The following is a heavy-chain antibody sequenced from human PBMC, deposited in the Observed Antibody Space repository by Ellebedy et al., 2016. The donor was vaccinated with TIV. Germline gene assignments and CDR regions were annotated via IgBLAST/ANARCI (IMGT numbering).Heavy chain of an antibody. V-gene: IGHV4-61*01. J-gene: IGHJ5*02. D-gene: IGHD3-10*01. CDR2: IYYSGST. CDR3: ARVGLSPWVLCP. Sequence: SETLSLTXTVSGGSVSSGSYYWSWIRQPPGKGLEWIGYIYYSGSTYYNPSLKSRVTISVDTSKNQFSLKLSSVTAADTAVYYCARVGLSPWVLCPWGQGTLVTVSS. CDR1: GGSVSSGSYY.